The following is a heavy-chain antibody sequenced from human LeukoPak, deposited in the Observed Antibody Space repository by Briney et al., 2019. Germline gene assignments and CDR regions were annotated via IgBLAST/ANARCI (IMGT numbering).Heavy chain of an antibody. CDR3: ARDIDSSSWYGDNWFDP. Sequence: SQTLSLTRAISVDSVSSNSAAWSWIRQSPSRGLEWRGRTYYRSKWYNDYAVSVKSRITINPDTSKNQFSLPLNSVAPEDTAVYYCARDIDSSSWYGDNWFDPWGQGTLVTVSS. CDR1: VDSVSSNSAA. CDR2: TYYRSKWYN. D-gene: IGHD6-13*01. V-gene: IGHV6-1*01. J-gene: IGHJ5*02.